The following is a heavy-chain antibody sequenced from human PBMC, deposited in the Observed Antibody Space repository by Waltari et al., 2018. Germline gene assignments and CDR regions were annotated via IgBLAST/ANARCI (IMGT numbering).Heavy chain of an antibody. J-gene: IGHJ4*02. CDR3: ASGAYYYDSSGYFDY. CDR2: INAGNGNT. V-gene: IGHV1-3*01. D-gene: IGHD3-22*01. Sequence: QVQLVQSGAEVKKPGASVKVSCKASGYTFPSYAMHWVRQATGQRLEWMGWINAGNGNTKYSQKFQGRVTITRDTSASTAYMELSSLRSEDTAVYYCASGAYYYDSSGYFDYWGQGTLVTVSS. CDR1: GYTFPSYA.